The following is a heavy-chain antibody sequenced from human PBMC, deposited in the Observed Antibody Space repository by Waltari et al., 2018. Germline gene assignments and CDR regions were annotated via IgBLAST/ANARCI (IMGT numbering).Heavy chain of an antibody. Sequence: QVQLQESGPGLVKPSETLSLTCAVSGYSISSGYYWVWIRQPPGRGRELSGSLDHSGSTDYYSSLRSRVNISVDTSKKQFSLKLSAVTAADSAADYCARAVRCSGGSCESHSMVVWGKGTTVTVSS. CDR2: LDHSGST. V-gene: IGHV4-38-2*01. CDR1: GYSISSGYY. CDR3: ARAVRCSGGSCESHSMVV. D-gene: IGHD2-15*01. J-gene: IGHJ6*03.